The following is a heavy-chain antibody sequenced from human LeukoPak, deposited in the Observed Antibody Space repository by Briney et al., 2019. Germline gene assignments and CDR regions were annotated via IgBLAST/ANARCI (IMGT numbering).Heavy chain of an antibody. CDR3: AREPMRFWFDP. CDR2: IYSSGST. D-gene: IGHD5-24*01. V-gene: IGHV4-39*07. CDR1: GASISSGSNY. Sequence: SETLSLTCSVSGASISSGSNYWGWIRQPPGKTLEWIGSIYSSGSTYYNSSLQSRVTISVDTSKNQFSLKLSSVTAADTAVYYCAREPMRFWFDPWGQGTLVTVSS. J-gene: IGHJ5*02.